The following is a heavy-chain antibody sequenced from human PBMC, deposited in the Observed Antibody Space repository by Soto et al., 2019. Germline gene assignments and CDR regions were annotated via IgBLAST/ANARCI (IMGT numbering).Heavy chain of an antibody. Sequence: GGSLRLSCAASGFTFSSYSMNWVRQAPGKGLEWVSSISSSSSYIYYADSVKGRFTISRDNAKNSLYLQMNSLRAEDTAVYYCARDFSQIAARSFDYWGQGTLVTVSS. J-gene: IGHJ4*02. CDR1: GFTFSSYS. D-gene: IGHD6-6*01. V-gene: IGHV3-21*01. CDR3: ARDFSQIAARSFDY. CDR2: ISSSSSYI.